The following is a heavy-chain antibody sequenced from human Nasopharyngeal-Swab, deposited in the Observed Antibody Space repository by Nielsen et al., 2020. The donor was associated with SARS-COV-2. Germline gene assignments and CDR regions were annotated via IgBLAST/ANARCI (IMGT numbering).Heavy chain of an antibody. D-gene: IGHD3-22*01. CDR1: GFSLSTSGMC. CDR3: AHSAAYYYDSSGYYPEGFDY. J-gene: IGHJ4*02. Sequence: SGPTLVKPTQTLTLTCTFSGFSLSTSGMCVSWIRQPPGKALEWLALIDWDDDKYYSTSLKTRLTISKDTSKNQVVLTMTNMDPVDTATYYCAHSAAYYYDSSGYYPEGFDYWGQGTLVTVSS. V-gene: IGHV2-70*12. CDR2: IDWDDDK.